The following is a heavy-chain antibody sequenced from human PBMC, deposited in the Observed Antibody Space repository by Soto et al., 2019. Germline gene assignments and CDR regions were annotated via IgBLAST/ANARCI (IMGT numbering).Heavy chain of an antibody. CDR3: VKDRMAYNSVWDPFDI. D-gene: IGHD1-20*01. CDR2: IGSVGGDT. Sequence: GGSLKLSFAASGLPFYSYAMSWVRQAPGKGLEWVSTIGSVGGDTYYADSVKGRFTISRDDSKNTLLLQMNSLRAEDTAVYYCVKDRMAYNSVWDPFDIWGQGTMVTVSS. J-gene: IGHJ3*02. V-gene: IGHV3-23*01. CDR1: GLPFYSYA.